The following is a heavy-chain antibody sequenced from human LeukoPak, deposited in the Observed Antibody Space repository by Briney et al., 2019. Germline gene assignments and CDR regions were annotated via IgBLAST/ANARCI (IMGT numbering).Heavy chain of an antibody. CDR1: GGSFSGYY. CDR2: INHSGST. CDR3: ARGGGIRYFDWLFHHHRKEYYFDY. J-gene: IGHJ4*02. V-gene: IGHV4-34*01. Sequence: PSETLSLTCAVYGGSFSGYYWSWIRQPPGKGLEWIGEINHSGSTNYNPSLKSRVTISVDTSKNQFSLKLSSVTAADTAVYYCARGGGIRYFDWLFHHHRKEYYFDYWGQGTLVTVSS. D-gene: IGHD3-9*01.